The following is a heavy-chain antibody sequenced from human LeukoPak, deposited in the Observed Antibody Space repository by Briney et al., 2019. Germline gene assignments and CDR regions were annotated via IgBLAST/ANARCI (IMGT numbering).Heavy chain of an antibody. J-gene: IGHJ4*02. CDR2: MSSTSRFI. V-gene: IGHV3-21*01. Sequence: GGSLRLSCAASGFTFSDYSMYWVRQAPGQGLEWVSSMSSTSRFIYYADSVKGRFTISRDNAKNSLYLQMNSLTAEDTAVYYCASSLYYDSSGYMRGLYYFDYWGQGTLVTVSS. CDR1: GFTFSDYS. CDR3: ASSLYYDSSGYMRGLYYFDY. D-gene: IGHD3-22*01.